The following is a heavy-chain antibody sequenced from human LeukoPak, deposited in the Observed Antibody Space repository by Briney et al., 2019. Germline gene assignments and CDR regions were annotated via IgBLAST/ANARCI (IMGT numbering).Heavy chain of an antibody. V-gene: IGHV4-34*01. CDR2: INHSGST. J-gene: IGHJ3*02. CDR1: GGSFSGYS. Sequence: PSETLSLTCAVYGGSFSGYSWSWIRQPPGKGLEWIGEINHSGSTNYNPSLMSRVTISVDTSKNQFSLKLSSVTAADRAVYYCARWRGVVVVGANGAFDIWGQGTMVTVSS. CDR3: ARWRGVVVVGANGAFDI. D-gene: IGHD2-15*01.